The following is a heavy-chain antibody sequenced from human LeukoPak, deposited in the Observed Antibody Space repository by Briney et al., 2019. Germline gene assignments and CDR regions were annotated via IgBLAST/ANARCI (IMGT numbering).Heavy chain of an antibody. CDR2: IGTAGDT. CDR3: ASSPAYSSSWDAIDN. Sequence: GLSLRLLCAESGVRFRSCDRRWARQAAGKGLEWVSGIGTAGDTYYSGSVKGRFTISRENARNSLYLQMSSLSAGDTAVYYCASSPAYSSSWDAIDNWGQGTLVTVSS. D-gene: IGHD6-13*01. V-gene: IGHV3-13*01. CDR1: GVRFRSCD. J-gene: IGHJ4*02.